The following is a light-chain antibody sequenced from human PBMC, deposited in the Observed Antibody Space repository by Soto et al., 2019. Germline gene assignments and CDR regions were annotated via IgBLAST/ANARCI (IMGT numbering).Light chain of an antibody. V-gene: IGKV1-5*01. J-gene: IGKJ5*01. Sequence: DIHMTHSQCSLSPSLVDRVTITCRASQSISSYLNWYQQKPGKAPKLLIYDASSLESGVPSRFSGSGSGTEFTLTISSLQPDDFATYYCQQYNSYSPTFGQGTRLEIK. CDR1: QSISSY. CDR3: QQYNSYSPT. CDR2: DAS.